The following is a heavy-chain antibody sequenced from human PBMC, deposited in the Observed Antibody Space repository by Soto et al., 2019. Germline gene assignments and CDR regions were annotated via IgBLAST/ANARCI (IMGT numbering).Heavy chain of an antibody. D-gene: IGHD4-17*01. Sequence: GASVKVSCKASGYTFTGYYMHWVRQAPGQGLEWMGWINPNSGGTNYAQKFQGWVTMTRDTSISTAYMELSRLRSDDTVVYYCARDSPSTVTSYYYYYYGMDVWGQGTTVTVSS. J-gene: IGHJ6*02. V-gene: IGHV1-2*04. CDR1: GYTFTGYY. CDR3: ARDSPSTVTSYYYYYYGMDV. CDR2: INPNSGGT.